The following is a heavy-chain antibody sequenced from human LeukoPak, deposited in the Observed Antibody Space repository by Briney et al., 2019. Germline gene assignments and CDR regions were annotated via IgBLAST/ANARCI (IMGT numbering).Heavy chain of an antibody. J-gene: IGHJ4*02. CDR2: ISGSGGST. CDR3: AKIRRYCSSTSCYGSFDY. D-gene: IGHD2-2*01. CDR1: GFTFSSYW. V-gene: IGHV3-23*01. Sequence: GGSLRLSCEASGFTFSSYWMSWVRQAPGKGLEWVSAISGSGGSTYYADSVKGRFTISRDNSKNTLYLQMNSLRAEDTAVYYCAKIRRYCSSTSCYGSFDYWAREPWSPSPQ.